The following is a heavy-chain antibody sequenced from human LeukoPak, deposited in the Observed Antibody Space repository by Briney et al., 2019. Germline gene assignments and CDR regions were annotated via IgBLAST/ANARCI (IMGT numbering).Heavy chain of an antibody. V-gene: IGHV3-23*01. D-gene: IGHD6-19*01. J-gene: IGHJ4*02. CDR1: GFTFSGYA. Sequence: GGSLRLSCAASGFTFSGYAMSWVRQAPGKGLEWVSAISGSGGSTYYADSVKGRFTISRDNSKNTLYLQMNSLRAEDTAVYYCASWPVGWYGEDSWGQGTLVTVSS. CDR2: ISGSGGST. CDR3: ASWPVGWYGEDS.